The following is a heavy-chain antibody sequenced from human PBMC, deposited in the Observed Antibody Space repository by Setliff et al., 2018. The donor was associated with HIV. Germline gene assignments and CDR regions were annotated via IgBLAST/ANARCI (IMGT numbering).Heavy chain of an antibody. CDR1: GFTVSRYY. CDR3: ARVDGSSSWFYYYYYYMDI. Sequence: GGSLRLSCAASGFTVSRYYMSWVRQAPGKGLEWVANIKQDGSDKYYVDSVKGRFTISRDNAKNSLYLQMNSLRAEDTAVYYCARVDGSSSWFYYYYYYMDIWGKGTTVTVSS. D-gene: IGHD6-13*01. V-gene: IGHV3-7*03. J-gene: IGHJ6*03. CDR2: IKQDGSDK.